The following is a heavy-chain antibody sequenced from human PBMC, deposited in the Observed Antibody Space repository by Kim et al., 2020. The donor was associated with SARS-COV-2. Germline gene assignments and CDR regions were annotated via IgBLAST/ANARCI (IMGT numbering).Heavy chain of an antibody. V-gene: IGHV3-23*01. D-gene: IGHD5-12*01. J-gene: IGHJ6*02. CDR3: AKVDGDIVATILSFGYYYGMDV. CDR1: GFTFSSYA. Sequence: GGSLRLSCAASGFTFSSYAMSWVRQAPGKGLEWVSAISGSGGSTYYADSVKGRFTISRDNSKNTLYLQMNSLRAEDTAVYYCAKVDGDIVATILSFGYYYGMDVWGQGTTVTVSS. CDR2: ISGSGGST.